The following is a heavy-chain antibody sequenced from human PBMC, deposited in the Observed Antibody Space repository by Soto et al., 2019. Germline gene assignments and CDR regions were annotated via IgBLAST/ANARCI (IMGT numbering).Heavy chain of an antibody. Sequence: GGSLRLSCAASGFTFSSYAMSWVRQAPGKGLEWVSAISGSGGSTYYADSVKGRFTISRDNSKNTLYLQMNSLRAEDTAVYYCANKRPQKPTLYGSGSYWVNYYYMDVWGKGTTVTVSS. CDR1: GFTFSSYA. D-gene: IGHD3-10*01. J-gene: IGHJ6*03. V-gene: IGHV3-23*01. CDR3: ANKRPQKPTLYGSGSYWVNYYYMDV. CDR2: ISGSGGST.